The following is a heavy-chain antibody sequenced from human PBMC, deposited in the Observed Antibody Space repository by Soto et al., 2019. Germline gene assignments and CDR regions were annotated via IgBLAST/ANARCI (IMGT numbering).Heavy chain of an antibody. J-gene: IGHJ5*02. D-gene: IGHD3-10*01. CDR2: IKSKADGGTI. V-gene: IGHV3-15*01. CDR3: TTSYGSGTSWFDP. Sequence: EVQLVESGGGLVKPGGSLRLSCAASGFTFTNAYMTWVRQAPGKGLEWVGRIKSKADGGTIDHAAPVKGRFTISRDDSKNTLFLEMTSPKTEDTAVYYCTTSYGSGTSWFDPWGQGTLVIVSS. CDR1: GFTFTNAY.